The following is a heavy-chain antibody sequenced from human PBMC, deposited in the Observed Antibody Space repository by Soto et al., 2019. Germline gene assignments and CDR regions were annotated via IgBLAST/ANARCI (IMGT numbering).Heavy chain of an antibody. CDR1: GYTFTSYA. J-gene: IGHJ5*02. CDR3: ARGVAGPLHWFDP. V-gene: IGHV1-3*01. D-gene: IGHD6-19*01. Sequence: QVQLVQSGAEVKKPGASVKVSCKASGYTFTSYAMHWVRQAPGQRLEWMGWINAGNGNRKYSQKFQGRVTITRDTSASTAYMELSSLRSEDTAVYYCARGVAGPLHWFDPWGQGTLVTVSS. CDR2: INAGNGNR.